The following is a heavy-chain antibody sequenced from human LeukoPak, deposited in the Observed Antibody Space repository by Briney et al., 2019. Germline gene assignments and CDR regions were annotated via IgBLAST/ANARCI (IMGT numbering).Heavy chain of an antibody. J-gene: IGHJ3*02. V-gene: IGHV4-59*01. CDR3: ARELHDAFDI. CDR1: GGSFSSYY. Sequence: SETLSLTCTVSGGSFSSYYWSWIRQPPGKGREWIGYIYYSGTTNYNPSLKSRVTLSVDTSKNQFSLKLSSVTAADTAVYYCARELHDAFDIWGQGTMVTVPS. CDR2: IYYSGTT.